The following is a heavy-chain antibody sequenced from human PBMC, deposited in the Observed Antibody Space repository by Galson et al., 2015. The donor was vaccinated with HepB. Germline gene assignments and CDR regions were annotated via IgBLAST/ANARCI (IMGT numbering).Heavy chain of an antibody. CDR1: GYSFTSYW. Sequence: QSGAEVKKPGESLKISCKGSGYSFTSYWIGWVRQMPGKGLEWMGIIYPGDSDTRYSPSFQGQVTISADKSISTAYLQWSSLKASDTAMYYCARLAPYSSSWYNNWFDPWGQGTLVTVSS. J-gene: IGHJ5*02. CDR3: ARLAPYSSSWYNNWFDP. V-gene: IGHV5-51*01. D-gene: IGHD6-13*01. CDR2: IYPGDSDT.